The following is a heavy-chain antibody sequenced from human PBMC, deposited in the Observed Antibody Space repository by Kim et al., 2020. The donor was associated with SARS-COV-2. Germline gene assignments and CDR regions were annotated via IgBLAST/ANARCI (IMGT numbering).Heavy chain of an antibody. Sequence: TRYAESVKGRFTVSRDNAKNTVYLQMHSLRVEDTGVYYCTRDLGWLQPFDYWGQGALVTVSS. CDR3: TRDLGWLQPFDY. D-gene: IGHD5-18*01. J-gene: IGHJ4*02. V-gene: IGHV3-74*01. CDR2: T.